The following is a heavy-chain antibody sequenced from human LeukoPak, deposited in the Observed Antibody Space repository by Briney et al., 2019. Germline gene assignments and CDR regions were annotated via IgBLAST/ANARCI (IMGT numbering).Heavy chain of an antibody. Sequence: PGGSLRLSCAASGFTFSSYAMHWVRQAPGKGLEWVAVISYDGSNKYYADSVKGRFTISRDNSKNTLDLQMNSLRAEDTAVYYCARAGGSGTWYVWYFQHWGQGTLVTVSS. V-gene: IGHV3-30-3*01. CDR3: ARAGGSGTWYVWYFQH. D-gene: IGHD6-13*01. CDR1: GFTFSSYA. J-gene: IGHJ1*01. CDR2: ISYDGSNK.